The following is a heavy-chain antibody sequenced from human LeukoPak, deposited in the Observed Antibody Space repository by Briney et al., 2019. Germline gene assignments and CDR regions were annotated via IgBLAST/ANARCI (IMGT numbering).Heavy chain of an antibody. CDR3: AKGHYYDSSGYYLADAFDI. V-gene: IGHV3-23*01. CDR2: ISGSGGST. D-gene: IGHD3-22*01. CDR1: GFTFSSYG. J-gene: IGHJ3*02. Sequence: GGSLRLSCAASGFTFSSYGMSWVRQAPGKGLEWVSAISGSGGSTYYADSVKGRFTISRDNSKNTLYLQMNSLRAEDTAVYYCAKGHYYDSSGYYLADAFDIWGQGTMVTVSS.